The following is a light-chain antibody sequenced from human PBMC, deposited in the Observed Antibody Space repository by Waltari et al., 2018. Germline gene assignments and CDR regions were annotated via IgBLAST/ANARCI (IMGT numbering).Light chain of an antibody. CDR1: NIGSKS. J-gene: IGLJ2*01. V-gene: IGLV3-21*03. Sequence: SYVLTQPPSVSVAPGKTARITCGGNNIGSKSVHWYQQKPGQAPVLVVYDDSDRPSGSPERVSGSNSGNTATLTISRVEAGDEADYYCQVWDSNTYHVVFGGGTKLTVL. CDR3: QVWDSNTYHVV. CDR2: DDS.